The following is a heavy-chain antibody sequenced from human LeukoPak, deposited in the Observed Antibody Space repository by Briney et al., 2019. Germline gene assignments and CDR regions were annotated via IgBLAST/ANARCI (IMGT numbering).Heavy chain of an antibody. J-gene: IGHJ4*02. CDR2: ITSTSNYI. V-gene: IGHV3-21*01. D-gene: IGHD2-15*01. CDR3: ARDRGYCSGGSCAAYFDY. CDR1: GFSFSSFT. Sequence: PGGSLRLSCAASGFSFSSFTMVWVRQAPGRGLEWVSSITSTSNYIYSADSLKGRFTISRDNAMNSLYLQMSSLRDEDTAVYYCARDRGYCSGGSCAAYFDYWGQGTLVTVSS.